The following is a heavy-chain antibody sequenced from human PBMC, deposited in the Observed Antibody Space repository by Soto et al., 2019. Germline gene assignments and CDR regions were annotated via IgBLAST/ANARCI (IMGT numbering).Heavy chain of an antibody. D-gene: IGHD5-12*01. CDR3: ARAWGGYGDY. J-gene: IGHJ4*02. Sequence: QVQLQESGPGLVKPSETLSLTCTVSGGSISSYYWSWIRQPPGKGLEWIGYIYYSGSTNYNPSLXGXVXISXDTSKNQFSLKLSSVTAADTAVYYCARAWGGYGDYWGQGTLVTVSS. CDR1: GGSISSYY. V-gene: IGHV4-59*01. CDR2: IYYSGST.